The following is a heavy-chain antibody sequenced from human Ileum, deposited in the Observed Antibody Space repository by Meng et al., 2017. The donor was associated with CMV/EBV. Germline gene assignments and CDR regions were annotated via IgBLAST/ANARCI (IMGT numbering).Heavy chain of an antibody. D-gene: IGHD4-17*01. V-gene: IGHV4-4*02. CDR1: GGSITSNDW. CDR2: IYHSGST. J-gene: IGHJ4*02. CDR3: ARGEAYGDYAYFDY. Sequence: SETLSLTCTVSGGSITSNDWWTWVRQPPGKGLEWIGEIYHSGSTNYDPSLKSRVTISVDKSKNHFSLRLSSVTAADTAVYYCARGEAYGDYAYFDYWGQGNLVNGAS.